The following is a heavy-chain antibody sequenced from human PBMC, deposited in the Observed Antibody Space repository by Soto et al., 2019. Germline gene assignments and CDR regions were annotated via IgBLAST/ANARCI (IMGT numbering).Heavy chain of an antibody. J-gene: IGHJ4*02. CDR1: GVIATAKY. CDR3: AKDWYYYDSSGPTPRFDY. Sequence: GGSLRLSCAASGVIATAKYMNWVRQAPGGVLEWVAVIYNSGSTYHADSVKGRFTISRHDSKNTLYLQMDSLRPEDTAVYYCAKDWYYYDSSGPTPRFDYWGQGTLVTVSS. V-gene: IGHV3-53*04. CDR2: IYNSGST. D-gene: IGHD3-22*01.